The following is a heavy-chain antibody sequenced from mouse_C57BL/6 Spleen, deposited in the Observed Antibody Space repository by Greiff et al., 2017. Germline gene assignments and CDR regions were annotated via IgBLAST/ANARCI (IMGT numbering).Heavy chain of an antibody. J-gene: IGHJ4*01. Sequence: VQLQQSGPELVKPGASVKISCKASGYSFTGYYMNWVKQSPEKSLEWIGEINPSTGGTTYNQKFKAKATLTVDKSSSTAYMQLKSLTSEDSAVYYCARYYYGSSPYAMDYWGQGTSVTVSS. CDR1: GYSFTGYY. V-gene: IGHV1-42*01. D-gene: IGHD1-1*01. CDR3: ARYYYGSSPYAMDY. CDR2: INPSTGGT.